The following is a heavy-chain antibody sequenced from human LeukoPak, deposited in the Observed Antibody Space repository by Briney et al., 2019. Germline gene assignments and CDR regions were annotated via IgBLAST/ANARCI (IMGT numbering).Heavy chain of an antibody. Sequence: ASVKVSCKASGYTFTGSYMHWVRQVSGQGLEWMGWMNPNSGGTNYAQKFQGRVTMTRDTSISTAYMELSRLRSDDTAVYYCARGWISDAFDIWGQGTMVTVSS. J-gene: IGHJ3*02. CDR2: MNPNSGGT. V-gene: IGHV1-2*02. CDR3: ARGWISDAFDI. CDR1: GYTFTGSY. D-gene: IGHD2-2*03.